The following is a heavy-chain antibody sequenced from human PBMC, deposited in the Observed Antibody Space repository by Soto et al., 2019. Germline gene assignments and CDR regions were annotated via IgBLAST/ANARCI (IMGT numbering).Heavy chain of an antibody. J-gene: IGHJ4*02. CDR1: GVSISSGDYY. V-gene: IGHV4-30-4*01. CDR2: IYYSENT. Sequence: PSETLSLTCTASGVSISSGDYYWSWIRQTPGKGLEWIGYIYYSENTYYNPSLKSRVAISGDTSKNQFSLRLSSVTAADTAVYYCASGGLLPDYGGKGTLVTVSS. CDR3: ASGGLLPDY. D-gene: IGHD6-19*01.